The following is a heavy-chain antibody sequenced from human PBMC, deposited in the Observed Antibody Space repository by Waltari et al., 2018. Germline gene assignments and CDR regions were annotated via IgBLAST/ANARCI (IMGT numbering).Heavy chain of an antibody. CDR2: IYHSGST. Sequence: QVQLQESGPGLVKPSETLSLTCAVSGYSISSGYYWGWIRQPPGKGLEWIGSIYHSGSTYYKPSLKSRVTISVDTSKNQFSLKLSSVTAADTAVYYCARHSSSTIASFDYWGQGTLVTVSS. J-gene: IGHJ4*02. CDR3: ARHSSSTIASFDY. CDR1: GYSISSGYY. D-gene: IGHD6-6*01. V-gene: IGHV4-38-2*01.